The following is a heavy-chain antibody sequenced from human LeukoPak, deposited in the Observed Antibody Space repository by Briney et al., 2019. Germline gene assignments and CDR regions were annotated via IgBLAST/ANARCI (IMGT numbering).Heavy chain of an antibody. CDR3: ARDSGSRLGELSSD. J-gene: IGHJ4*02. D-gene: IGHD3-16*02. CDR2: IKDDGSEK. V-gene: IGHV3-7*04. Sequence: GGSLRLSCAASGFTTSSFWMTWVRQAPGKGLEWVANIKDDGSEKYYVDSVKGRFTISRDNSKNSLYLHMNSLRAEDTAVYFCARDSGSRLGELSSDWGQGTLVTVSS. CDR1: GFTTSSFW.